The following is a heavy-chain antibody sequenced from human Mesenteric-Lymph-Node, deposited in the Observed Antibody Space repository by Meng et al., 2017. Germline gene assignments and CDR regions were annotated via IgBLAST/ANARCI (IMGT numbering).Heavy chain of an antibody. CDR3: ARDRRPYYGSGIGTFDY. CDR1: GFTFSSYA. D-gene: IGHD3-10*01. Sequence: GESLKISCAASGFTFSSYAMSWVRQAPGKGLEWVAVISYDGSNKYYADSVKGRFTISRDNSKNTLYLQMNNLRAEDTAVYYCARDRRPYYGSGIGTFDYWGQGTLVTVSS. CDR2: ISYDGSNK. J-gene: IGHJ4*02. V-gene: IGHV3-30*04.